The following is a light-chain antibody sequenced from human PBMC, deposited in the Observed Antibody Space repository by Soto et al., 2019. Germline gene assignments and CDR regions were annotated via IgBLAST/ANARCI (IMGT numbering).Light chain of an antibody. CDR1: QSISKY. CDR3: QQSYSAPPLT. J-gene: IGKJ4*01. V-gene: IGKV1-39*01. Sequence: NQMTQSPSSLSASVGDRVTITCRASQSISKYLNWYQQKPGKAPKLLIYAASSLHSGVPSRFSGSGSGTDFTLTISSLQPEDFATYYCQQSYSAPPLTFGGGNNVEFK. CDR2: AAS.